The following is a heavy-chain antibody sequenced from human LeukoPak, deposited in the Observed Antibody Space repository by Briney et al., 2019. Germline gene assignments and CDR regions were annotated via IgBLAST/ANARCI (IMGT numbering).Heavy chain of an antibody. CDR3: AGASEFDY. V-gene: IGHV3-21*01. CDR2: ISGNSYHI. Sequence: PGGSLRLSCAASGFTFNDNSMSWVRQAPGKGLEWVSSISGNSYHIFYADSVKGRFTISRDNDKNTLYLQMNSLRAEDTAVYYCAGASEFDYWGQGTLVTVSS. J-gene: IGHJ4*02. CDR1: GFTFNDNS.